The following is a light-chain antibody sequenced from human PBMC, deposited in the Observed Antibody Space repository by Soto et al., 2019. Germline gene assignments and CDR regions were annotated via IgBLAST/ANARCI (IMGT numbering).Light chain of an antibody. Sequence: QSVLTQPASVSASPGQSITISCTVTSSDVGGYNYVSWYQQHPGKVPKLIIYGVTNRPSGVSNRFSGSKSGNTASLTISGLQAEDEADYYCSSYTTSPLSYVFGTGTKVTVL. J-gene: IGLJ1*01. CDR1: SSDVGGYNY. CDR2: GVT. V-gene: IGLV2-14*01. CDR3: SSYTTSPLSYV.